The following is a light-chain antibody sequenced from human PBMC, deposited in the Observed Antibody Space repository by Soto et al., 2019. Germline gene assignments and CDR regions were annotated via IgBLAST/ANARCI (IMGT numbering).Light chain of an antibody. CDR2: HAS. J-gene: IGKJ2*01. V-gene: IGKV3-15*01. CDR3: QQYNNWPPYT. Sequence: EIVMTQSPATLSVSPGERATLSCRASQSISSSLAWYQQKPGQAPRRLIYHASTRATGIPARFSGSGSETEFTLTINGLQSEDFAVYYCQQYNNWPPYTFGQGTKLEIK. CDR1: QSISSS.